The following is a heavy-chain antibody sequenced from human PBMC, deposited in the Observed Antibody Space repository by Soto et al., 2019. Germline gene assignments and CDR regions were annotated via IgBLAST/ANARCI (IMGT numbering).Heavy chain of an antibody. D-gene: IGHD2-2*01. CDR1: GFTFDDYA. V-gene: IGHV3-9*01. Sequence: GGSLRLSCAASGFTFDDYAMHWVRQAPGKGLEWVSGISWNSGSIGYADSVKGRFTISRDKAKNSLYLQMNTLRAEDTVFYYWAKVSSTSVVSSKSITTDYYYYMDVWGKGTTVTVSS. CDR2: ISWNSGSI. J-gene: IGHJ6*03. CDR3: AKVSSTSVVSSKSITTDYYYYMDV.